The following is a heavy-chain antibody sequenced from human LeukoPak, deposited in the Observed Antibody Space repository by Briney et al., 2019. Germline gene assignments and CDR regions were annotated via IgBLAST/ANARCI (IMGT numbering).Heavy chain of an antibody. Sequence: QPGGSLRLSCAVSGFTFSNYWMSWVRQAPGKGLEWVANIKQDGSEKYYVDSVEGRFTISRDNAKNSLYLQMNSLRAEDTAVYYCVGGDYWGQGTLVTVSS. V-gene: IGHV3-7*01. CDR2: IKQDGSEK. J-gene: IGHJ4*02. CDR3: VGGDY. CDR1: GFTFSNYW.